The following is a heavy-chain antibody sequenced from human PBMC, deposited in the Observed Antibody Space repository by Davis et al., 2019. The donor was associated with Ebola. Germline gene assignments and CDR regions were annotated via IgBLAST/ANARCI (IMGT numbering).Heavy chain of an antibody. CDR2: ISSSGSNI. D-gene: IGHD3-3*01. CDR1: GFTFSDYY. CDR3: ARWNFGVGRYGMDV. Sequence: GESLKISCAASGFTFSDYYMSWIRQAPGKGLEWVSYISSSGSNIYYADSVKGRFTISRDNAKNSLYLQMNSLRAEDTAVYYCARWNFGVGRYGMDVWGQGTTVTVSS. V-gene: IGHV3-11*04. J-gene: IGHJ6*02.